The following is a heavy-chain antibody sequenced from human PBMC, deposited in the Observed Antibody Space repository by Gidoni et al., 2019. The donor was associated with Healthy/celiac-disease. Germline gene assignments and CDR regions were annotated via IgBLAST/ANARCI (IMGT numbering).Heavy chain of an antibody. CDR1: GYTFTSYG. Sequence: QVQLVQSGAEVKKPGASVKVSCKASGYTFTSYGISWVRQAPGQGLEWMGWTSAYNGKTNYAQKLQGRVTMTTDTSTSTAYMELRSMRSDDTAVYYCAREAPDYGDYRFDYWGQGTLVTVSS. V-gene: IGHV1-18*01. J-gene: IGHJ4*02. CDR2: TSAYNGKT. D-gene: IGHD4-17*01. CDR3: AREAPDYGDYRFDY.